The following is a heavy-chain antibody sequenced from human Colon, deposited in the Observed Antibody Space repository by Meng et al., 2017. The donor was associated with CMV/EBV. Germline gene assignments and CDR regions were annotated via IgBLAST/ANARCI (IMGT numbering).Heavy chain of an antibody. V-gene: IGHV3-30*04. Sequence: GRSLRLSCAASGFTFTDYAIYWVRQAPGKGLECVAVISSDGRNKYYADSVQGRFTISRDNSKNTLFLQMSSLRGEDTAVYSCARVSQRNNRNDPGRGMDVWGQGTTVTVSS. CDR1: GFTFTDYA. D-gene: IGHD1-1*01. J-gene: IGHJ6*02. CDR3: ARVSQRNNRNDPGRGMDV. CDR2: ISSDGRNK.